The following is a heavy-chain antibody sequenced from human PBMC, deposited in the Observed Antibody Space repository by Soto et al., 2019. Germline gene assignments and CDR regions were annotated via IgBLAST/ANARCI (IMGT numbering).Heavy chain of an antibody. CDR1: GFTFSTYS. CDR2: ISSSGSSM. J-gene: IGHJ4*02. Sequence: GGSLRLSCAASGFTFSTYSMSWVRQAPGKGLEWISYISSSGSSMYYADSVKGRFTISRDNAKNSLYLQMNSLRAEDTAVYYCARVGCSSTNCYGIDYWGQGTLVTVSS. V-gene: IGHV3-48*01. D-gene: IGHD2-2*01. CDR3: ARVGCSSTNCYGIDY.